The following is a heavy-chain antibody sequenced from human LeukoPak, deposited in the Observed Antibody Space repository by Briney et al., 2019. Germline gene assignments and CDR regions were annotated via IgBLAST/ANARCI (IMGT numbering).Heavy chain of an antibody. CDR3: AKDPQKWESYFDY. V-gene: IGHV3-30*02. CDR1: GFTFSSYG. CDR2: IRYDGSNK. J-gene: IGHJ4*02. D-gene: IGHD1-26*01. Sequence: PGGSLRLSCAASGFTFSSYGMHWVHQAPGKGLEWVAFIRYDGSNKYYADSVKGRFTISRDNSKNTLYLQMNSLRAENTVVYYCAKDPQKWESYFDYWGQGTLVTVSS.